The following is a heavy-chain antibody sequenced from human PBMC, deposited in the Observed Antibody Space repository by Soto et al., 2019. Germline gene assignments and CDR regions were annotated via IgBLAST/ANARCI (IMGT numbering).Heavy chain of an antibody. CDR1: RFTFRSYW. CDR2: INDDGSSA. J-gene: IGHJ4*02. V-gene: IGHV3-74*01. CDR3: VREDVAMATNDY. Sequence: EVQLVESGGNLVQPGGSLRLSCAVSRFTFRSYWMHWVRQAPGRGLVWVSRINDDGSSASYADSVKGRFTISRDNAKNTLYLQMRSLRAEDAAVYYCVREDVAMATNDYWGQGTLVTVSS. D-gene: IGHD5-12*01.